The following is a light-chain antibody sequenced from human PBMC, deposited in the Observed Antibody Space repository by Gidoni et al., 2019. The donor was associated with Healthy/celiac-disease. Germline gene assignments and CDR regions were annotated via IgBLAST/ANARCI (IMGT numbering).Light chain of an antibody. CDR3: CSYAGSSTFSYV. CDR2: EGS. CDR1: SSDVGSYNL. J-gene: IGLJ1*01. Sequence: QSALTQPASVSGSPGPSLTISCTGTSSDVGSYNLVSWYQQHPGKAPKLVIYEGSKRPSGVSNRFSGSKSGNTASLTISGLQAEDEADYYCCSYAGSSTFSYVFGTGTKVTVL. V-gene: IGLV2-23*03.